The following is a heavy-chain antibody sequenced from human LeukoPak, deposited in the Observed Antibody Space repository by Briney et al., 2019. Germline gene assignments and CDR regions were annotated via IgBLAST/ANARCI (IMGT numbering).Heavy chain of an antibody. D-gene: IGHD3-22*01. CDR2: IYTSGST. CDR3: AREGHYYYDSSGYPLPYDAFDI. J-gene: IGHJ3*02. Sequence: SETLSLTCTVSGGSISSYYWSWIRQPAGKGLEWIGRIYTSGSTNYNPSLKSRVTMSVDTSKNQFSLKLSSVTAADTAVYYCAREGHYYYDSSGYPLPYDAFDIWGQGTMVTVSS. CDR1: GGSISSYY. V-gene: IGHV4-4*07.